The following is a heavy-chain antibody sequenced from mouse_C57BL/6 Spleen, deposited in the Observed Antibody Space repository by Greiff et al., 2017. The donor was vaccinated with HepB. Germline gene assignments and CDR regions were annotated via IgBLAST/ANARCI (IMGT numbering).Heavy chain of an antibody. CDR1: GFTFSDYG. J-gene: IGHJ3*01. D-gene: IGHD2-4*01. Sequence: EVQGVESGGGLVKPGGSLKLSCAASGFTFSDYGMHWVRQAPEKGLEWVAYISSGSSTIYYADTVKGRFTISRDNAKNTLFLQMTSLRSEDTAMYYCASPHFSDYDPFAYWGQGTLVTVSA. V-gene: IGHV5-17*01. CDR3: ASPHFSDYDPFAY. CDR2: ISSGSSTI.